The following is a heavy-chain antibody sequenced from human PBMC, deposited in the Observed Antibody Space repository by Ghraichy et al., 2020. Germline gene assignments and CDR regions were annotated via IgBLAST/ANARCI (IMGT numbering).Heavy chain of an antibody. Sequence: GGSLRLSCVASGFSFSDAWMTWVRQIAGKGLEWVGRIKSNNHGGTTDYNAPVKDRVTISRDDSPHTLFLEMNSLKPEDTAVYYCTTGTDCWSDYRRGPIDPWGQGTPVTVAS. D-gene: IGHD3-3*01. CDR3: TTGTDCWSDYRRGPIDP. J-gene: IGHJ5*02. CDR2: IKSNNHGGTT. V-gene: IGHV3-15*01. CDR1: GFSFSDAW.